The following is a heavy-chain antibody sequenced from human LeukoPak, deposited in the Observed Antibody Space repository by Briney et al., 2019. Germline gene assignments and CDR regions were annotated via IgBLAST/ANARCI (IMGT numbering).Heavy chain of an antibody. J-gene: IGHJ3*02. Sequence: SVKVSCKASGGTFSSYAISWVRQAPGPGLEWMGRIIPILGIANYAHKFQGRVTITADKSTSTAYMELSSLRSEDTAVYYCARETEKVRGVIGAFDIWGQGTKVTVSS. CDR2: IIPILGIA. CDR3: ARETEKVRGVIGAFDI. V-gene: IGHV1-69*04. CDR1: GGTFSSYA. D-gene: IGHD3-10*01.